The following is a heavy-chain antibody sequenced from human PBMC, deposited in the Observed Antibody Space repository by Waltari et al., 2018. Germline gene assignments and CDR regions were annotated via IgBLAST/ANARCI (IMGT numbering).Heavy chain of an antibody. Sequence: QVQLQESGPGLVKPSQTLSLTCTVSGGSISSGSYYWSWIRQPAGKGLEWIGRIYTSGSTNYNPSRKSRVTISVDTSKNQFSLKLSSVTAADTAVYYCASGVWGSYYADYWGQGTLVTVSS. CDR2: IYTSGST. J-gene: IGHJ4*02. CDR3: ASGVWGSYYADY. V-gene: IGHV4-61*02. CDR1: GGSISSGSYY. D-gene: IGHD1-26*01.